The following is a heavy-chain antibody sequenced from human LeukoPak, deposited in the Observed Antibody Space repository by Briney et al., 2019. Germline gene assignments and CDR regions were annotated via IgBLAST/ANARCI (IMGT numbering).Heavy chain of an antibody. J-gene: IGHJ4*02. CDR2: IYIGGST. CDR3: ARCKIGSHFDY. V-gene: IGHV3-53*01. D-gene: IGHD1-26*01. CDR1: GLTVTNTY. Sequence: GGSLRLSCAASGLTVTNTYMSWVRQAPGKGLEWVSVIYIGGSTYYAESVKGRFTISRDSSENTGYLQMTSMRVEETAVDYCARCKIGSHFDYWGQGTLVTVSS.